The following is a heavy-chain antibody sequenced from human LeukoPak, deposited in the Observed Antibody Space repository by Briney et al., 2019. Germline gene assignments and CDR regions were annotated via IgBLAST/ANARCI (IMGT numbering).Heavy chain of an antibody. Sequence: ASVKVSCKASGYSFTNYDINWVRQAPGQGLEWMGWMKPNSGDTGYAQKFQGRVTFSRSTSISTAYMELTNLRSEDTAVYYCARCDYDTTINPNWFDPWGQGTLVTVSS. D-gene: IGHD3-22*01. CDR3: ARCDYDTTINPNWFDP. CDR1: GYSFTNYD. CDR2: MKPNSGDT. J-gene: IGHJ5*02. V-gene: IGHV1-8*03.